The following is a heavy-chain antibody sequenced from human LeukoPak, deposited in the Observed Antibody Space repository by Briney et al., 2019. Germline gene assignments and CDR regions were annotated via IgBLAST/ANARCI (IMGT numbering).Heavy chain of an antibody. Sequence: ASVKVSCKASGYTFTSSYDINWVRQAPGQGLEWMGWMNPYSGITGYTQKFQGRVTMTRNTSISTAYMELSSLRSEDTAVYYCARGNYYDSSGYYYHPFDYWGQGTLVTVSS. CDR2: MNPYSGIT. CDR3: ARGNYYDSSGYYYHPFDY. D-gene: IGHD3-22*01. J-gene: IGHJ4*02. V-gene: IGHV1-8*01. CDR1: GYTFTSSYD.